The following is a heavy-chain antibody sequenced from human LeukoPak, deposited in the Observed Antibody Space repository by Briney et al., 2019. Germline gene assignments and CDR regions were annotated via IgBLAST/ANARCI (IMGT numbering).Heavy chain of an antibody. CDR1: GFTFSSYS. D-gene: IGHD3-22*01. V-gene: IGHV3-21*01. J-gene: IGHJ4*02. Sequence: PGGSLRLSCAASGFTFSSYSMNWVHQAPGKGLEWVSSISSSSSYIYYADSVKGRFTISRDNAKNSLYLQMNSLRAEDTAVYYCASSDSSGYRDYWGQGTLVTVSS. CDR3: ASSDSSGYRDY. CDR2: ISSSSSYI.